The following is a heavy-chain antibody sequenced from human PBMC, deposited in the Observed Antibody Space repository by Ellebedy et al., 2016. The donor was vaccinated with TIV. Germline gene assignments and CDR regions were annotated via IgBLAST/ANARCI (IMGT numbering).Heavy chain of an antibody. Sequence: GGSLRLSXAASGFTFSGSAMHWVRQASGKGLEWVGRIRSKANSYATAYAASVKGRFTISRDDSKNTAYLQMNSLKTEDTAVYYCTSPYYYDSSGSEYWGQGTLVTVSS. J-gene: IGHJ4*02. CDR1: GFTFSGSA. CDR3: TSPYYYDSSGSEY. CDR2: IRSKANSYAT. V-gene: IGHV3-73*01. D-gene: IGHD3-22*01.